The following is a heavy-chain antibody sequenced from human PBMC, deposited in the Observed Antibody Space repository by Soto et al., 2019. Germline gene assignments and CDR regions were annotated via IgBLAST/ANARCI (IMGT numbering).Heavy chain of an antibody. J-gene: IGHJ4*02. CDR2: IKQDGSEK. Sequence: GGSLRLSCAASGFTFSSYWMSWVRQAPGKGLEWVANIKQDGSEKYYVDSVKGRFTISRDNAKNSLYLQMNSLRAEDTAVYYCARDESDDYGDYAPLDYWGQGTLVTVSS. D-gene: IGHD4-17*01. V-gene: IGHV3-7*05. CDR3: ARDESDDYGDYAPLDY. CDR1: GFTFSSYW.